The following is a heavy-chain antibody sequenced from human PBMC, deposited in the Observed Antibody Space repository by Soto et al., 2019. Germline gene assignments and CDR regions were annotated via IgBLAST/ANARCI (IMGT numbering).Heavy chain of an antibody. Sequence: QVQLQESGPGLVKPSETLSLTCFVSGGSISSSNSYWGWIRQPPGKGLEWIGTMYYSGSTYYSPSLKSRVTISVETSKTQFFLKLSSVTVADTAVYYCARQSYYGPPDYWGQGTLVTVSS. CDR1: GGSISSSNSY. D-gene: IGHD3-10*01. V-gene: IGHV4-39*01. J-gene: IGHJ4*02. CDR2: MYYSGST. CDR3: ARQSYYGPPDY.